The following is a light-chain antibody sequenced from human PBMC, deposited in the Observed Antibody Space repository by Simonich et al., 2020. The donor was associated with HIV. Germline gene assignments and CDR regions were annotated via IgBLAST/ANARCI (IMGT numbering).Light chain of an antibody. J-gene: IGKJ4*01. V-gene: IGKV3-11*01. CDR2: DAA. CDR3: QQRSNWPLT. CDR1: QSVNSY. Sequence: EIVLTQSPATLSLSPGERASLSCRASQSVNSYLAWYHQKPGQAPRLLIYDAAKRATGTPASFSGSGSGTDFTLTISSLEPEDFAVYYCQQRSNWPLTFGGGTKVEIK.